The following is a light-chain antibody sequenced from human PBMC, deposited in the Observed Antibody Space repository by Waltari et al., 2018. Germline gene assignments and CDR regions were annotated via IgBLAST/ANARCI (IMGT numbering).Light chain of an antibody. CDR1: NIGGRS. Sequence: SSVLTQAPSVSVAPGPTATVTRGGDNIGGRSVHWYQQRPGRAPVLVVYLDSDRPSGIPDRFSGSKSGNAATLTISRVEAGDEADYYCHVWDGKTVMFGGGTKLTVL. CDR3: HVWDGKTVM. J-gene: IGLJ3*02. CDR2: LDS. V-gene: IGLV3-21*02.